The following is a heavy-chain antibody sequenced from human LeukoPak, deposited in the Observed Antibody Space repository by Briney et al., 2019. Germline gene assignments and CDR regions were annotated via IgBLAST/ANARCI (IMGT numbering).Heavy chain of an antibody. V-gene: IGHV4-39*07. J-gene: IGHJ3*02. D-gene: IGHD5-18*01. CDR1: GGSISSSSYY. CDR2: IYYSGST. CDR3: ARAVYADTEYPGGAFDI. Sequence: SETLSLTCTVSGGSISSSSYYWGWIRQPPGKGLEWIGSIYYSGSTYYNPSLKSRVTISVDTSKNQFSLKLSSVTAADTAVYYCARAVYADTEYPGGAFDIWGQGTMVTVSS.